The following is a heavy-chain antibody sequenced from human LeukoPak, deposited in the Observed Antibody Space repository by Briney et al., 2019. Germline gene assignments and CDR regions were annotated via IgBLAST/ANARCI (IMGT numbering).Heavy chain of an antibody. D-gene: IGHD6-6*01. CDR2: IYYSGST. V-gene: IGHV4-39*01. J-gene: IGHJ4*02. CDR1: GGSISSSSYY. CDR3: ATYSRYSSSSDY. Sequence: SETLSLTCTVSGGSISSSSYYWGWIRQPPGKGLEWIGSIYYSGSTYYNPSLKSRVTISVDTSKNQFSLKLSSVTAADTAVYYCATYSRYSSSSDYWGQGTLVTVSS.